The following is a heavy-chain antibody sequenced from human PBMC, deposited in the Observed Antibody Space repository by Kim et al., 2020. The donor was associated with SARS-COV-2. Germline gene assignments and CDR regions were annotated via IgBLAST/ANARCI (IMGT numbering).Heavy chain of an antibody. CDR3: ARHDLSSGWYGYSDY. CDR1: GGSISSSSYY. D-gene: IGHD6-19*01. CDR2: IYYSGTT. J-gene: IGHJ4*02. V-gene: IGHV4-39*01. Sequence: SETLSLTCTVSGGSISSSSYYWGWIRQPPGKGLEWIGTIYYSGTTYYNPSLKSRVTISVDTSKNQFSLKLSSVTAADTAVYYCARHDLSSGWYGYSDYWGQGTLVTVSS.